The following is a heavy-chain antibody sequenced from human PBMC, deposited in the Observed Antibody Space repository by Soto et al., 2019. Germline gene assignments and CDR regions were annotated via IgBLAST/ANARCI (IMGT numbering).Heavy chain of an antibody. Sequence: QVRLVQSGAEVKKPGASVKVSCKASGYTFTSYGISWVRQAPGQGLEWMGWISAYNGNTNYAQKLQGRVTMTTDTSTSTDYMELRSLRSDDTAVYYCARDHFVQEWSPWFDPWGQGTLVTVSS. CDR1: GYTFTSYG. CDR2: ISAYNGNT. V-gene: IGHV1-18*01. CDR3: ARDHFVQEWSPWFDP. D-gene: IGHD3-3*01. J-gene: IGHJ5*02.